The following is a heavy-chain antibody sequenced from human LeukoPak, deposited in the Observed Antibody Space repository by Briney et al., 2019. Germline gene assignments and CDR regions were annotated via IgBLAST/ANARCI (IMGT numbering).Heavy chain of an antibody. D-gene: IGHD3-22*01. V-gene: IGHV3-74*01. J-gene: IGHJ4*02. CDR2: INSDGSST. Sequence: PGGSLRLSCAASGFTFSSYEMNWVRQAPGKGLVWVSRINSDGSSTSYADSVKGRFTISRDNAKNTLYLQMNSLRAEDTAVYYCARGSGSSGYYVLDYWGQGTLVTVSS. CDR3: ARGSGSSGYYVLDY. CDR1: GFTFSSYE.